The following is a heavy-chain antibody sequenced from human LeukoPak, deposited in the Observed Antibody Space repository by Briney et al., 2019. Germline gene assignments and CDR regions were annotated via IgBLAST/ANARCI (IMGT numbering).Heavy chain of an antibody. CDR3: AKVMAARPFDP. J-gene: IGHJ5*02. CDR1: GFTFSSFA. Sequence: GGSLRLSCAASGFTFSSFAMSWVRQAPGKGLEWVSVVSGSGGSTYYADSVKGRFTISGDNSKNTLSLQMNGLRAEDTAVYYCAKVMAARPFDPWGQGTLVTVSS. CDR2: VSGSGGST. D-gene: IGHD6-6*01. V-gene: IGHV3-23*01.